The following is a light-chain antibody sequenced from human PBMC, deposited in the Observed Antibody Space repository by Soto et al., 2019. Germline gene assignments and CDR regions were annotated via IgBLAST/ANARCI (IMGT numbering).Light chain of an antibody. V-gene: IGKV1-27*01. J-gene: IGKJ1*01. CDR2: AAS. Sequence: DIQMTQSPSSLSASVGDRVTITCRASQGISNFFAWYQQQPGKVPNLLIYAASTLQSGVPSRFSGSGSGTDFTLTISSLQPEDVATYYCPKYDSAPWTFGPGTKVEIQ. CDR3: PKYDSAPWT. CDR1: QGISNF.